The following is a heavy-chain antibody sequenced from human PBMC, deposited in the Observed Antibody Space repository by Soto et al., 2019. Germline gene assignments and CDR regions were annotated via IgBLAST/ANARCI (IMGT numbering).Heavy chain of an antibody. D-gene: IGHD3-16*01. V-gene: IGHV4-59*01. Sequence: QVHLQESGPGLVQPSETLSLPCSVSGRSMRSNYWSWIRQPPDKGLEWLGYVFYGGPDYNPSLGGRVSMSVETSTRQFSLKLFSVTVADTAVYYSASYRGALYFESWGPGILVTLS. CDR1: GRSMRSNY. CDR2: VFYGGP. J-gene: IGHJ4*02. CDR3: ASYRGALYFES.